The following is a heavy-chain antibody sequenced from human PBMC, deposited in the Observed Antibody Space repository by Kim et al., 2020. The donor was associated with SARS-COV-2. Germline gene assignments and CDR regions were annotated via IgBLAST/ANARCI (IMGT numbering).Heavy chain of an antibody. CDR3: ARDLFEGYSYGSRYYYYYGMDV. Sequence: SETLSLTCTVSGGSISSGGYYWSWIRQHPGKGLEWIGYIYYSGSTYYNPSLKSRVTISVDTSKNQFSLKLSSVTAADTAVYYCARDLFEGYSYGSRYYYYYGMDVWGQGTTVTVSS. D-gene: IGHD5-18*01. CDR1: GGSISSGGYY. J-gene: IGHJ6*02. CDR2: IYYSGST. V-gene: IGHV4-31*03.